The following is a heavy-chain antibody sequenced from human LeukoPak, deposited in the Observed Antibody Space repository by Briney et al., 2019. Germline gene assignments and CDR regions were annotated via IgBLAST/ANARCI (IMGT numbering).Heavy chain of an antibody. CDR3: AKYGPQDSGSSHFDY. CDR2: IRDSGSST. Sequence: GGSLRLSCAASGFTFSSYAMSWVRQAPGKGLEWVSAIRDSGSSTHHADSVKGRFTTSRDNSKNTLFLQMNSLRAEDTAIYYCAKYGPQDSGSSHFDYWGQGALVTVSS. D-gene: IGHD1-26*01. CDR1: GFTFSSYA. J-gene: IGHJ4*02. V-gene: IGHV3-23*01.